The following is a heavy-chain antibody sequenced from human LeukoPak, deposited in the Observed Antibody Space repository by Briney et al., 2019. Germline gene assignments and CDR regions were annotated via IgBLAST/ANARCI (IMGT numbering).Heavy chain of an antibody. J-gene: IGHJ4*02. Sequence: GGSLRLSCAASGFSFTYWMAWVRQAPGKGLEWVANMNPDGSEKKYADSVKGRFTISRDNAKNSLYLQMNSLRAEETAVYYCARFKRAGGWSYFDYWGQGTLVTVSS. CDR3: ARFKRAGGWSYFDY. CDR2: MNPDGSEK. CDR1: GFSFTYW. D-gene: IGHD6-19*01. V-gene: IGHV3-7*01.